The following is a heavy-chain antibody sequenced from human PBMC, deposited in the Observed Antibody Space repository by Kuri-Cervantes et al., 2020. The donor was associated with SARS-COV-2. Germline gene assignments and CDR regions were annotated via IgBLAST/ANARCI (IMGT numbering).Heavy chain of an antibody. CDR2: ISYDGSNK. V-gene: IGHV3-30-3*01. D-gene: IGHD1-7*01. CDR1: GFTFGDYA. Sequence: GGSLRLSGTASGFTFGDYAMSWVRQAPGKGLEWVAVISYDGSNKYYADSVKGRFTISRDNSKNTLYLQMNSLRAEDTAVYYCASFRRSTGTIDAFDIWGQGTMVTVSS. J-gene: IGHJ3*02. CDR3: ASFRRSTGTIDAFDI.